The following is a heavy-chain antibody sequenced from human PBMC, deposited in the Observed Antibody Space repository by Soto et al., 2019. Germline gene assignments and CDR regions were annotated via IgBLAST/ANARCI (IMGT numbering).Heavy chain of an antibody. J-gene: IGHJ4*01. V-gene: IGHV3-23*01. Sequence: PAGSLRLSCVASGVTFSNFAMTWVRQPPGKGLEWVSVISDSGDTTFHADSVKGRITISRDNSKKTVYLQMNSLRAEDTAVYYCAKADRATTLCNFDFWGQGTLVTVSS. CDR2: ISDSGDTT. CDR3: AKADRATTLCNFDF. D-gene: IGHD1-26*01. CDR1: GVTFSNFA.